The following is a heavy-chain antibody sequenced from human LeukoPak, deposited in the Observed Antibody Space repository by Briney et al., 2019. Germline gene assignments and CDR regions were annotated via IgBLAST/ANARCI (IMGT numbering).Heavy chain of an antibody. CDR3: AKDKEWPSFDY. CDR1: GFTFSSYW. Sequence: GGSLRLSCAASGFTFSSYWMNWVRQAPGKGLVWVSRINSDGSNTKYADSVKGRFTISRDNAKNTLYLQMNSLRAEDTAVYYCAKDKEWPSFDYWGQGTLVTVSS. V-gene: IGHV3-74*01. CDR2: INSDGSNT. D-gene: IGHD3-3*01. J-gene: IGHJ4*02.